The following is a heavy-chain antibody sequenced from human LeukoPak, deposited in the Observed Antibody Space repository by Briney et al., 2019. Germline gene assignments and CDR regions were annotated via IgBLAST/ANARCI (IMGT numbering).Heavy chain of an antibody. J-gene: IGHJ5*02. V-gene: IGHV1-46*01. D-gene: IGHD2-15*01. CDR1: GYTFTSYY. CDR2: INPSGGST. CDR3: ARDPRYCRGGSCPNWFDP. Sequence: GASVKVSCKASGYTFTSYYMHWVRQAPGQGLEWMGIINPSGGSTSYAQKFQGRVTMTRDMSTSTVYMELSSLRSEDTAVYYCARDPRYCRGGSCPNWFDPWGQGTLVTVSS.